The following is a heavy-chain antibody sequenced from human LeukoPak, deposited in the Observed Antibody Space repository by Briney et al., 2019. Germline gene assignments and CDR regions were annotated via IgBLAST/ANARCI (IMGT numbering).Heavy chain of an antibody. Sequence: PGGSLRLSCAASGFTVSSNYMSWVRQAPGKELEWVSVIYSGGSTYYADSVKGRFTISRDISKNTLYLQMSSLRAEDTAVYYCARGNWNYPFDYWGQGTLVTVSS. CDR3: ARGNWNYPFDY. D-gene: IGHD1-7*01. CDR2: IYSGGST. J-gene: IGHJ4*02. V-gene: IGHV3-53*01. CDR1: GFTVSSNY.